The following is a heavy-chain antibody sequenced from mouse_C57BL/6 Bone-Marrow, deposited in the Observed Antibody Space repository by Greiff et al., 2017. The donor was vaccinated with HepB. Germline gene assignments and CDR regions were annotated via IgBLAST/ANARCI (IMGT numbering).Heavy chain of an antibody. J-gene: IGHJ1*03. CDR1: GYSITSGYY. V-gene: IGHV3-6*01. CDR2: ISYDGSN. Sequence: EVQLVESGPGLVKPSQSLSLTCSVTGYSITSGYYWNWIRQFPGNKLEWMGYISYDGSNNYNPSLKNRISITRDTSKNQFFLKLNSVTTEDTATYYCATLWLRRDWYFDVWGTGTTVTVSS. D-gene: IGHD2-2*01. CDR3: ATLWLRRDWYFDV.